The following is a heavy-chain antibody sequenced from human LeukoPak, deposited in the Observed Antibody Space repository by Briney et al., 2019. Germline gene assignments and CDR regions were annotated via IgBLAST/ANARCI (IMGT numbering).Heavy chain of an antibody. CDR3: ARVGYYGSGSYPYYFDY. D-gene: IGHD3-10*01. CDR1: GYTFTSYG. J-gene: IGHJ4*02. Sequence: ASVKVSCTASGYTFTSYGISWVRQAPGQGLEWMGWISAYNGNTNYAQKLQGRVTTTTDTSTSTAYMELRSLRSDDTAVYYCARVGYYGSGSYPYYFDYWGQGTLVTVSS. CDR2: ISAYNGNT. V-gene: IGHV1-18*01.